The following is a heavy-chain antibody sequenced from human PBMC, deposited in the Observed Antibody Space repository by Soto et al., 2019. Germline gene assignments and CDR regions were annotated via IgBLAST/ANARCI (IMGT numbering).Heavy chain of an antibody. CDR3: ARAYSSSWSPRGAWFDP. D-gene: IGHD6-13*01. Sequence: SETLSLTCAVYGGSFSGYYWSWIRQPPGKGLEWIGEINHSGSTNYNPSLKSRVTISVDTSKNQFSLKLSSVTAADTAVYYCARAYSSSWSPRGAWFDPWGQGTLVTVSS. J-gene: IGHJ5*02. V-gene: IGHV4-34*01. CDR2: INHSGST. CDR1: GGSFSGYY.